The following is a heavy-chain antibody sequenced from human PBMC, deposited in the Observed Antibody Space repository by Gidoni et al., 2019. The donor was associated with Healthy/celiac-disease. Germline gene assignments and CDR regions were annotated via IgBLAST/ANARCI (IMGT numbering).Heavy chain of an antibody. Sequence: STYYNPSLKSRVTISVDTSKNQFSLKLSSVTAADTAVYYCVAAGDAFDIWGQGTMVTVSS. CDR3: VAAGDAFDI. V-gene: IGHV4-39*01. CDR2: ST. D-gene: IGHD6-13*01. J-gene: IGHJ3*02.